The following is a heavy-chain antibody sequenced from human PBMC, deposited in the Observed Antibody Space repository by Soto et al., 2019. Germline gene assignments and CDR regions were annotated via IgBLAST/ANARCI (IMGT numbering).Heavy chain of an antibody. V-gene: IGHV1-18*01. Sequence: QVPLVQSGTEVKKPGASVKVSCKASGYTFTSYGISWVRQAPGQGLEWMGWISPYNGNTNYAQKPQGGITMTTDTSTSTAYMGPSSMRSDATAVYYCARGGWFGELLLTYWGQGTLVTVSS. J-gene: IGHJ4*02. CDR2: ISPYNGNT. CDR1: GYTFTSYG. CDR3: ARGGWFGELLLTY. D-gene: IGHD3-10*01.